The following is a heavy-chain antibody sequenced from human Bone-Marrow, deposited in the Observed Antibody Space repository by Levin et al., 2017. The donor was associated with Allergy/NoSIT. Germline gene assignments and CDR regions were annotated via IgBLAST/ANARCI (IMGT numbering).Heavy chain of an antibody. V-gene: IGHV4-59*02. CDR1: GGSVSGYY. Sequence: RTSETLSLTCSVSGGSVSGYYWSWIRQPPGKGLEWIGYMHYTGSTEYNPSLKSRVTISIDTSEDQVSLQMASVTAADTAMYYCARVALYSSSWYLDVFDLWGQGTMVVVSS. J-gene: IGHJ3*01. CDR2: MHYTGST. CDR3: ARVALYSSSWYLDVFDL. D-gene: IGHD6-13*01.